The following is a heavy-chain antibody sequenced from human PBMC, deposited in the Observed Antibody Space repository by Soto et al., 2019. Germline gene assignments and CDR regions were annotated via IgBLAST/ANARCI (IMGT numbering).Heavy chain of an antibody. CDR2: INHSGST. J-gene: IGHJ6*03. CDR1: VGSVCGYH. V-gene: IGHV4-34*01. CDR3: ARGGLKFYYYYYMDV. Sequence: PSEALSITCAVYVGSVCGYHWSWIRQPPGKGLEWIGEINHSGSTNYNPSLKSRVTISVDTSKNQFSLKLSSVTAADTAVYYCARGGLKFYYYYYMDVWGKGTTVNVSS. D-gene: IGHD5-12*01.